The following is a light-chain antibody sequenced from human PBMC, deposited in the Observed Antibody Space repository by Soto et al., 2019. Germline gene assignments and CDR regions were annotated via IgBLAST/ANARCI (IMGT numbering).Light chain of an antibody. J-gene: IGLJ3*02. CDR1: SSDVGTYDY. CDR3: SSYTGINTLRV. V-gene: IGLV2-14*01. CDR2: EVS. Sequence: QSALTQPASLSGSPGQSITISCTGTSSDVGTYDYVSWYQQHPGKAPKLIIYEVSNRPSGVSTRFSGSKSGNTASLTISGLQVEDEADYYCSSYTGINTLRVFGGGTKVTVL.